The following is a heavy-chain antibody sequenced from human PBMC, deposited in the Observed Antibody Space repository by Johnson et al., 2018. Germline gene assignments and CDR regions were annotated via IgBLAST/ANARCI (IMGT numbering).Heavy chain of an antibody. CDR2: VSGTGGTT. Sequence: VQLVQSGGGLVQPGGSLRLSCAASGFTFSSYDMSWVRQAPGKGLEWVASVSGTGGTTYYGDSVKGRFTVSRDNSKNTLYLQMEGLRAEDTATYYCAKRVAAVWGQGTMVSVSS. CDR1: GFTFSSYD. D-gene: IGHD2-15*01. J-gene: IGHJ3*01. CDR3: AKRVAAV. V-gene: IGHV3-23*04.